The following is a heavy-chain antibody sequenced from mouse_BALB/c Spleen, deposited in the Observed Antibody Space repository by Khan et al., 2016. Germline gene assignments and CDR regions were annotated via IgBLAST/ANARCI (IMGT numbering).Heavy chain of an antibody. D-gene: IGHD1-2*01. V-gene: IGHV3-2*02. CDR2: IRYSGST. CDR3: TGSPAATRYFDV. J-gene: IGHJ1*01. CDR1: GYSITSDYA. Sequence: EVQLQESGPGLVKPSQSLSLTCTVTGYSITSDYAWNWIRQFPENKLEWMGYIRYSGSTTYNPSLKSRISITRDTSKNQFFLQLYSVTTEDTATYYCTGSPAATRYFDVWGAGTTVTVSS.